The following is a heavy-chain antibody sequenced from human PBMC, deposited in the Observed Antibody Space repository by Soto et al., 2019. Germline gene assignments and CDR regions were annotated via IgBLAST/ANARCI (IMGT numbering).Heavy chain of an antibody. CDR2: ISYDGSNK. J-gene: IGHJ4*02. D-gene: IGHD3-3*01. Sequence: QVQLVESGGGVVQPGRSLRLCCAASGFTFSSYAMHWVRQAPGKGLEWVAVISYDGSNKYYADSVKGRFTISRDNSKNTLYLQMNSLRAEDTAVYYCARDAQGVVNNYFDYWGQGTLVTVSS. V-gene: IGHV3-30-3*01. CDR1: GFTFSSYA. CDR3: ARDAQGVVNNYFDY.